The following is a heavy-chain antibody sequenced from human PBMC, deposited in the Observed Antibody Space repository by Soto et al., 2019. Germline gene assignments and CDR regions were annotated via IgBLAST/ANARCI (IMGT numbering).Heavy chain of an antibody. V-gene: IGHV1-3*05. J-gene: IGHJ4*02. Sequence: QVQLVQSGAEEKKPGASVKVSCKASGYTFTGYAMHWVRQAPGQRLEWMGWINAGNGNTKYSQKFQGRVTSTRDTSASTAYMELSSLRSEDTAVYYCARAVAVAADLDYWGQGTLVTVSS. CDR2: INAGNGNT. CDR3: ARAVAVAADLDY. CDR1: GYTFTGYA. D-gene: IGHD6-19*01.